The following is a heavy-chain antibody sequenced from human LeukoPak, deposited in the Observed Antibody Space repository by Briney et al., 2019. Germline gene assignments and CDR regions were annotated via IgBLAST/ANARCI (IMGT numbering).Heavy chain of an antibody. CDR3: ARGLRAERYYGSGSYYSSDAHFDY. J-gene: IGHJ4*02. V-gene: IGHV4-4*07. Sequence: PSETLSLTCTVSGLSISSFYWSWIRQPAGKGLEWIGRIYPLGNTNYNPSLKSRVTLSIDTSQNQFSLRLNSVTAADTAVYYCARGLRAERYYGSGSYYSSDAHFDYWGQGTLVTVSS. CDR2: IYPLGNT. CDR1: GLSISSFY. D-gene: IGHD3-10*01.